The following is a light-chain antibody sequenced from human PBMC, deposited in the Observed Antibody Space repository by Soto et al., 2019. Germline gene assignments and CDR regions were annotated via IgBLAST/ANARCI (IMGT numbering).Light chain of an antibody. J-gene: IGKJ4*01. CDR2: DAS. V-gene: IGKV1-5*01. Sequence: DIQMTQSPSVMSASVGDSVNITCRASQIITTWLAWYQQKPGKAPSLLIYDASSLQTGVPSRFRGSGTGTEFTLTISSLQPGDFATYYCQHYNSYAALTFGGGTKVDI. CDR1: QIITTW. CDR3: QHYNSYAALT.